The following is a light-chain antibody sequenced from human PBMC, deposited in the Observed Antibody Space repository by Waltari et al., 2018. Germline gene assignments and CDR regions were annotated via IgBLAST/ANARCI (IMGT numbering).Light chain of an antibody. CDR2: NSS. J-gene: IGLJ1*01. Sequence: QSVLTQPPSASGTPGQRVTISCSGGASNIGSNAVNWYQHLPGAAPKLVILNSSQRPSGISYRFSGSTSGASASRAISGLQSDDEADYYCASWDGRLAADVFGGGTKVTV. CDR3: ASWDGRLAADV. V-gene: IGLV1-44*01. CDR1: ASNIGSNA.